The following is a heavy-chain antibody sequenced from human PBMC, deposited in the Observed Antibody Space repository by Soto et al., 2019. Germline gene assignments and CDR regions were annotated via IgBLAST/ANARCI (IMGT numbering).Heavy chain of an antibody. CDR1: GGSISSGGYY. CDR2: IYYSGST. CDR3: ARDKGPTGATPGGHYYYGMDV. Sequence: QVQLQESGPGLVKPSQTLSLTCTVSGGSISSGGYYWSWIRQHPGKGLEWIGYIYYSGSTYYNPSLKSRVTISLDTSKNQFSLKLSSVTAADTAVYYCARDKGPTGATPGGHYYYGMDVWGQGTTVTVSS. J-gene: IGHJ6*02. V-gene: IGHV4-31*03. D-gene: IGHD1-1*01.